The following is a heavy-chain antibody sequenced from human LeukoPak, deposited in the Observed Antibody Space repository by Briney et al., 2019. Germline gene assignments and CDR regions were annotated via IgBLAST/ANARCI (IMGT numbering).Heavy chain of an antibody. CDR1: GGSISSYF. J-gene: IGHJ4*02. Sequence: PSETLSLTCTVSGGSISSYFWSWIRQPPGKGLEWIGYIYYSGSTNYNPSLKSRVTVSVDTSKNQFSLKLSSVTAADAAVYYCARQAYCDYVGRFYYFDYWGQGTLVTVSS. CDR2: IYYSGST. CDR3: ARQAYCDYVGRFYYFDY. V-gene: IGHV4-59*08. D-gene: IGHD4-17*01.